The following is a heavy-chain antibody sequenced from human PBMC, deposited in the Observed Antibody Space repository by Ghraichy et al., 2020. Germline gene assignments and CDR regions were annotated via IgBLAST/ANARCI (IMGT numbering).Heavy chain of an antibody. D-gene: IGHD6-19*01. CDR1: GDSISTYY. J-gene: IGHJ4*02. Sequence: SETLSLTCNVSGDSISTYYWTWIRQPPGKELEWIGSIYHTGSTNYNPSLKSRVAISVDTSKNQFSLNLYSVTDADTAVYYCALGGAVAGPYIHYWGQGTLVSVSS. CDR3: ALGGAVAGPYIHY. V-gene: IGHV4-59*01. CDR2: IYHTGST.